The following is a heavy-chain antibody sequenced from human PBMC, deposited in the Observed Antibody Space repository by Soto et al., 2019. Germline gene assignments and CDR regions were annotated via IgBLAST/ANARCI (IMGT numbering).Heavy chain of an antibody. Sequence: GGSLRLSCAASGFTFSSYAMHWVRQAPGKGLEWVAVISYDGSNKYYADSVKGRFTISRDNSKNTLYLQMNSLRAEDTAVYYCARGAPGKTSGRSSYYYYGMDVWGQGTTVTVSS. J-gene: IGHJ6*02. CDR3: ARGAPGKTSGRSSYYYYGMDV. CDR2: ISYDGSNK. D-gene: IGHD1-26*01. V-gene: IGHV3-30-3*01. CDR1: GFTFSSYA.